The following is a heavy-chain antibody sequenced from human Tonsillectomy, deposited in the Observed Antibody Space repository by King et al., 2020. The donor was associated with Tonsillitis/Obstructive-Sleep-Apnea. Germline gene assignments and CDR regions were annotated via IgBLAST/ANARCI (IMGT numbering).Heavy chain of an antibody. D-gene: IGHD2-2*01. Sequence: VQLVESGGGLVQPGGSLRLSCAASGFSFSTYWMHWVRQAPGKGLGWVSRISIDGSSTNYADSVKGRFTIPRDNAKNTLYLKMNSLRADDTAVYYCARVGVAVSTAIFTSDWGQGTLVTVSS. CDR2: ISIDGSST. V-gene: IGHV3-74*01. J-gene: IGHJ4*02. CDR3: ARVGVAVSTAIFTSD. CDR1: GFSFSTYW.